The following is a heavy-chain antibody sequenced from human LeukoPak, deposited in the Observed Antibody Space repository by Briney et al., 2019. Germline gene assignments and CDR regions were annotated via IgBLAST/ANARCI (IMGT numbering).Heavy chain of an antibody. V-gene: IGHV3-7*01. CDR2: IKQDGSEK. D-gene: IGHD3-3*01. CDR1: GFTFSSYW. CDR3: ARGLDYYDFWSGYYGY. J-gene: IGHJ4*02. Sequence: PGGSLRLSCAASGFTFSSYWMSWVRQAPGKGLEWVANIKQDGSEKYYVDSVKGRFTISRDNAKNSLYLQMNSLRAEDTAVYYCARGLDYYDFWSGYYGYWGQGTLVTVSS.